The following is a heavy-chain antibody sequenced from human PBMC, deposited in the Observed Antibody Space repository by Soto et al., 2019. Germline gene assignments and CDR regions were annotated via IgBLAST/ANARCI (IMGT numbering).Heavy chain of an antibody. V-gene: IGHV3-7*01. CDR2: IKQDGSEK. CDR3: ATFYYYYMDV. J-gene: IGHJ6*03. Sequence: GGSLRLSCAASGFTFSTYWMSWVRQAPGKGLEWVANIKQDGSEKYYVDSVKGRFTISKDNAKNSPYLQMNSLRAEDTAVYYCATFYYYYMDVWGKGTTVTVSS. CDR1: GFTFSTYW.